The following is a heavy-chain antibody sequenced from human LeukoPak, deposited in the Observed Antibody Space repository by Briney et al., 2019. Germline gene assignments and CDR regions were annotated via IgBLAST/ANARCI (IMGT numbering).Heavy chain of an antibody. Sequence: ASVKVSCKASGGTFITYAISWVRQAPGQGLEWMGGFDPEDGETIYAQKFQGRVTMTEDTSTDTAYMELSSLRSEDTAVYYCATDSNSRGYDFWSGYYTPGEYFQHWGQGTLVTVSS. CDR2: FDPEDGET. V-gene: IGHV1-24*01. CDR3: ATDSNSRGYDFWSGYYTPGEYFQH. J-gene: IGHJ1*01. CDR1: GGTFITYA. D-gene: IGHD3-3*01.